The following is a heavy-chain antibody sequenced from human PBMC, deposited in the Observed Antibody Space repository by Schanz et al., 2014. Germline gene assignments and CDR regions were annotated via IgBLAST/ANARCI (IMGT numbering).Heavy chain of an antibody. CDR3: ARGWTFDY. J-gene: IGHJ4*02. D-gene: IGHD1-1*01. V-gene: IGHV1-8*01. CDR2: MNPNSGNQ. CDR1: GYTFTSYD. Sequence: QVQLIQSGAEVKKPGASVKVSYTSSGYTFTSYDINWVRPAPGQGLEWLGWMNPNSGNQGFAQKFRSRVTMTRNTSMSTANIEPDILTSEYTAVYYCARGWTFDYWGQGTLVTVSS.